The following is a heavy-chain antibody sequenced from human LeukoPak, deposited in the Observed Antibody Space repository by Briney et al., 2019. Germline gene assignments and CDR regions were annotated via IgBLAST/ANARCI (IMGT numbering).Heavy chain of an antibody. CDR1: GNYW. CDR3: ARVRSLYVGYYGMDV. V-gene: IGHV3-74*01. Sequence: GGSLRLSCAASGNYWMHWVRQAPGKGLVWVSHINSDGSWTSYADSVKGRFTISRDNSKNTLYLQMNSLRAEDTAVYYCARVRSLYVGYYGMDVWGQGTTVTVSS. CDR2: INSDGSWT. J-gene: IGHJ6*02. D-gene: IGHD2-2*02.